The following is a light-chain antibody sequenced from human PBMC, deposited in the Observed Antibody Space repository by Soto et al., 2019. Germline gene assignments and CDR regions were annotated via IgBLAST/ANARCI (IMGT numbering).Light chain of an antibody. Sequence: IVMRQSPATLSVYTGDRATLSCRASESVTSSLAWYQQKPGQPPRLLIYAASTRATDVPARFSGGGSETEFTLTISSLQSEDFAVYFCQQYNIWPLWTFGQGTKVDI. V-gene: IGKV3-15*01. J-gene: IGKJ1*01. CDR3: QQYNIWPLWT. CDR2: AAS. CDR1: ESVTSS.